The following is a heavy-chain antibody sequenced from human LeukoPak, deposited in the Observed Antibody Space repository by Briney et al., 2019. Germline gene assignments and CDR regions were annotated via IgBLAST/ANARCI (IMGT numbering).Heavy chain of an antibody. D-gene: IGHD1-26*01. Sequence: PSETLSLTCTVSGGSISSGDYYWSWIRQPPGKGLEWIGYIYYSGSTYYNPSLNSRVTISVDTSKNPFTMKLSSVTAADTAVYYCARVEATDSGSYYLHFDYWGQGTLVTVSS. V-gene: IGHV4-30-4*08. CDR3: ARVEATDSGSYYLHFDY. J-gene: IGHJ4*02. CDR2: IYYSGST. CDR1: GGSISSGDYY.